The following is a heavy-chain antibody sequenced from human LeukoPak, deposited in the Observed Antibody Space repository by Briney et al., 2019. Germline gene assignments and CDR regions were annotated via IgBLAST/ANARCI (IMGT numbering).Heavy chain of an antibody. J-gene: IGHJ5*02. CDR3: ARGHSFDP. CDR1: GGSFSGYY. Sequence: SETLSLTCVVYGGSFSGYYWSWIRQPPGKGLEWIGEINHSGSTNYNPSLESRVTISVDTSKNQFSLKLSSVTAADTAVYYCARGHSFDPWGQGTLVTVSS. CDR2: INHSGST. V-gene: IGHV4-34*01.